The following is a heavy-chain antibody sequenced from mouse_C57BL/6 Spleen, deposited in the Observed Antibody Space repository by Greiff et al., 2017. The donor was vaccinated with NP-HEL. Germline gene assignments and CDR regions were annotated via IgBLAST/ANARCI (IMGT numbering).Heavy chain of an antibody. D-gene: IGHD6-2*01. V-gene: IGHV5-16*01. Sequence: EVHLVESEGGLVQPGSSMKLSCTASGFTFSDYYMAWVRQVPEKGQEWVANINYDGSSTYYLDSLKSRFIISRDNAKNILYLQMSSLKSEDTATYYFARAASSLYYFDYWGQGTTLTVSS. CDR1: GFTFSDYY. CDR2: INYDGSST. J-gene: IGHJ2*01. CDR3: ARAASSLYYFDY.